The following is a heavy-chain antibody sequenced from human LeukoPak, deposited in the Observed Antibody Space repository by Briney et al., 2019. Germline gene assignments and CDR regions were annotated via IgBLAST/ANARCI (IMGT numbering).Heavy chain of an antibody. V-gene: IGHV3-74*03. Sequence: PGGSLRLSCAASGFTFTDYWMHWVRQVAGKGLVWVSRINGDLTNTTYADSVKGGFTISRDNAKNTLYMQMNSLRAEDTAVYYCARAMPHDNWFNPWGQGSLVTVSS. CDR3: ARAMPHDNWFNP. CDR1: GFTFTDYW. D-gene: IGHD2-2*01. J-gene: IGHJ5*02. CDR2: INGDLTNT.